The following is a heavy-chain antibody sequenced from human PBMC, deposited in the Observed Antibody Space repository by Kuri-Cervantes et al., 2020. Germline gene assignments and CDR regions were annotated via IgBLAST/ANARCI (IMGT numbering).Heavy chain of an antibody. V-gene: IGHV3-33*06. J-gene: IGHJ4*02. CDR2: IWYVGSNK. CDR1: GFTLSSYG. CDR3: AKDRAAAGTDLDY. Sequence: GGSLRLSCAASGFTLSSYGMHWVRQAPGKGLEWVAVIWYVGSNKYYADSVKGRFTISRDNSKNTLYLQMKSLRAEDTAVYYCAKDRAAAGTDLDYWGQGTLVTVSS. D-gene: IGHD6-13*01.